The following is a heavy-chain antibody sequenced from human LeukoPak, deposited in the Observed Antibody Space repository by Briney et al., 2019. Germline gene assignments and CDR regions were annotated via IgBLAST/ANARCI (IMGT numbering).Heavy chain of an antibody. CDR1: GFTVSSNY. V-gene: IGHV3-66*01. CDR2: IYSGGST. CDR3: ARVMVRGVIPDAFDI. D-gene: IGHD3-10*01. J-gene: IGHJ3*02. Sequence: GGSLRLSCAASGFTVSSNYMSWVRQAPGKGLEWVSVIYSGGSTYYADSVKGRFTISRDNSKNTLYLQMNSLRAEDTAVYYCARVMVRGVIPDAFDIWGQGTMVTVSS.